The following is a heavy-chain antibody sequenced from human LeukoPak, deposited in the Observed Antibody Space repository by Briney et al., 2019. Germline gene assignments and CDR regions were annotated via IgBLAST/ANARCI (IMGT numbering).Heavy chain of an antibody. J-gene: IGHJ4*02. CDR3: AKNGGYSYGYPLDY. V-gene: IGHV3-23*01. CDR1: GFTFNSYA. D-gene: IGHD5-18*01. CDR2: ISNSGGST. Sequence: PGGSLRLSCAVSGFTFNSYAMSWDRQAPGKGLEWVSSISNSGGSTYYADSVKGRFTISRDNSKNTLYLQMNSLRAEDTAVYYYAKNGGYSYGYPLDYWGQGTLVTVSS.